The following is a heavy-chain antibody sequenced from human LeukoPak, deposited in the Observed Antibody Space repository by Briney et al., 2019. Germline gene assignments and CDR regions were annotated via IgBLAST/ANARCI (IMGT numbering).Heavy chain of an antibody. D-gene: IGHD3-16*01. CDR1: GFTFRSYS. CDR3: ARDYGHNDAFDI. J-gene: IGHJ3*02. CDR2: ISSSSSSI. V-gene: IGHV3-21*01. Sequence: GGSLRLSCAASGFTFRSYSMNWVRQAPGRGLEWVSSISSSSSSIYHADSVKGRFTISRDNAKNSLYLQMNSLRAEDTAVYYCARDYGHNDAFDIWGQGTMVTVSS.